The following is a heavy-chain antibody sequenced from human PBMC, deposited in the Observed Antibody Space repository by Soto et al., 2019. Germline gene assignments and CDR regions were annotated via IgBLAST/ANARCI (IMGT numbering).Heavy chain of an antibody. Sequence: GGSLRLSCAASGFTFSSYAMHWVRQAPGKGLEWVAVISYDGSNKYYADSVKGRFTISRDNSKNTLYLQMNSLRAEDTAVYYCARAARYCGGDCYGRTRTWTNAFDIWGQGTMVTVSS. CDR3: ARAARYCGGDCYGRTRTWTNAFDI. V-gene: IGHV3-30-3*01. CDR2: ISYDGSNK. D-gene: IGHD2-21*02. J-gene: IGHJ3*02. CDR1: GFTFSSYA.